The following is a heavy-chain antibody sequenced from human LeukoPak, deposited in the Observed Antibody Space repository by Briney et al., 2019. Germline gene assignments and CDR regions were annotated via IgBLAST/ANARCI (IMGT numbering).Heavy chain of an antibody. V-gene: IGHV4-30-2*01. CDR3: ARTGYSNYYDY. J-gene: IGHJ4*02. Sequence: SETLSLTCAVSGGSISSGGYSWSWIRQPPGKGLEWIGYIYHSGSTYYNPSLKSRVTISVDRSKNQFSLKLSSVTAADTAVYYCARTGYSNYYDYWGQGTLATVSS. CDR1: GGSISSGGYS. CDR2: IYHSGST. D-gene: IGHD4-4*01.